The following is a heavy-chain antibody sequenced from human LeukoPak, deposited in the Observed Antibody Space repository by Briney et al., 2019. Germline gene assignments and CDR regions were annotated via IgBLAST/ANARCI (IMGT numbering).Heavy chain of an antibody. CDR1: GFTFSSYG. CDR3: AKSERRDVNRPFDY. CDR2: ISYDGSNK. Sequence: GGALRLSCAASGFTFSSYGMHWVRQAPDKGLEGVAVISYDGSNKYYADSVKGRFTISRDNSKNTLYLQMNSLRAEDTAVYYCAKSERRDVNRPFDYWGQGTLVTVSS. D-gene: IGHD5-24*01. V-gene: IGHV3-30*18. J-gene: IGHJ4*02.